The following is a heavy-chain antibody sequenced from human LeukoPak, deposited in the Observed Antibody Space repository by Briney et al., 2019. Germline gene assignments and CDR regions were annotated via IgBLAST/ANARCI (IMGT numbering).Heavy chain of an antibody. Sequence: GGSLRLSCAASGFTVSSNYMSWVRQAPGKGLEWVSVIYSGGSTYYADSVKGRFTISRDNSKNTLYLQMNSLRAEDTAVYYCARDSAAGTHYYYMDVWGKGTTVTVSS. CDR3: ARDSAAGTHYYYMDV. V-gene: IGHV3-53*01. J-gene: IGHJ6*03. D-gene: IGHD6-13*01. CDR2: IYSGGST. CDR1: GFTVSSNY.